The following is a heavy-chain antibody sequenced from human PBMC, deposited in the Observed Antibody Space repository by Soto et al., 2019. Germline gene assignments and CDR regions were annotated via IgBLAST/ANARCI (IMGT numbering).Heavy chain of an antibody. CDR1: GDSVSRYY. J-gene: IGHJ5*02. CDR2: NYYSGST. Sequence: PSDTLSLTCTISGDSVSRYYWSCLRQPPGKGLEWIWYNYYSGSTNYNPSLKSRLTISVHTSKNQFTLKLSSVTAADTAVYYCERAYYDTKGYSLDPWGLGTLVTVSS. CDR3: ERAYYDTKGYSLDP. V-gene: IGHV4-59*02. D-gene: IGHD3-16*01.